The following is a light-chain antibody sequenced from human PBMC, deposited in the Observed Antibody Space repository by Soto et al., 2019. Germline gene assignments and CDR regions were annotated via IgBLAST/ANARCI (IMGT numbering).Light chain of an antibody. V-gene: IGKV1-39*01. CDR1: QSIGAH. J-gene: IGKJ2*03. CDR2: AAS. CDR3: QQTYRTVS. Sequence: DIQMTQSPASLSASIGDRVIITCRASQSIGAHLNWYQQKPGKAPNLLISAASTLQTGVPSRFTGSGSGADFTLTSSSVQPEDFATYYCQQTYRTVSFGQGSKLQI.